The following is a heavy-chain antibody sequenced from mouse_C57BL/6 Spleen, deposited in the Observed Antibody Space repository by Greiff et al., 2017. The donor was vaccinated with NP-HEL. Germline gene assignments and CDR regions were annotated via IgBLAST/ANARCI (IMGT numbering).Heavy chain of an antibody. V-gene: IGHV1-52*01. Sequence: QVQLKQPGAELVRPGSSVKLSCKASGYTFTSYWMHWVKQRPIQGLEWIGNIDPSDSETHYNQKFKDKATLTVDKSSSTAYMQLSSLTSEDSAVYYCARGTDDEGYAMDYWGQGTSVTVSS. J-gene: IGHJ4*01. CDR2: IDPSDSET. CDR1: GYTFTSYW. CDR3: ARGTDDEGYAMDY. D-gene: IGHD2-12*01.